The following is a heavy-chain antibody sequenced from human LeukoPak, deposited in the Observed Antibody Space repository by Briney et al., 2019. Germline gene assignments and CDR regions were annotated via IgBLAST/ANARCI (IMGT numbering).Heavy chain of an antibody. CDR2: ISYDGSNK. CDR1: GFTFFNYA. V-gene: IGHV3-30-3*01. J-gene: IGHJ6*02. CDR3: ARDHTYGMDV. D-gene: IGHD5-18*01. Sequence: GGSLRLSCAASGFTFFNYAVSWVRQAPGKGLEWVAVISYDGSNKYYADSVKGRFTISRDNSKNTLYLQMNSLRAEDTAVYYCARDHTYGMDVWGQGTTVTVSS.